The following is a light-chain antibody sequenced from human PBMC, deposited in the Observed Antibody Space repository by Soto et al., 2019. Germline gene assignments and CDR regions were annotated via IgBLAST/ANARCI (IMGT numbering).Light chain of an antibody. V-gene: IGLV1-40*01. CDR2: GDN. Sequence: QSVLTQPPSVSGAPGQRVAISCTGSSSNIGAEYDVHWYQQLPGTAPKRLIYGDNNRPSGVPDRFSGSKSGNTASLTISGLQAEDEADYYCCSYVGGYSYAFGIGIKVTAL. CDR3: CSYVGGYSYA. CDR1: SSNIGAEYD. J-gene: IGLJ1*01.